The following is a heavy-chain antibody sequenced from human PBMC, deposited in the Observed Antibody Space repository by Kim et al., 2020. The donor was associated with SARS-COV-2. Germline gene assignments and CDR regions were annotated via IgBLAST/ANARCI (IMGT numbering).Heavy chain of an antibody. D-gene: IGHD3-10*01. Sequence: ASVKVSCKASGYTFTSYAMHWVRQAPGQRLEWMGWINAGNGNTKYSQKFQGRVTITRDTSASTAYMELSSLRSEDTAVYYCARDKWMVRGYAFDIWGQGTMVTVSS. J-gene: IGHJ3*02. V-gene: IGHV1-3*01. CDR3: ARDKWMVRGYAFDI. CDR1: GYTFTSYA. CDR2: INAGNGNT.